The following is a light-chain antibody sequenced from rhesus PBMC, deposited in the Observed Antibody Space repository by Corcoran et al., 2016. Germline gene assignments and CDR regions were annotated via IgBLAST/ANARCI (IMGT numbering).Light chain of an antibody. CDR3: PHYTNFPLT. V-gene: IGKV1-32*01. J-gene: IGKJ4*01. Sequence: DIQMTQSPSSLSASVGDRVTITCRASQGISRSVNWYQQKPGKAPNLLMVYTNPLECGVPSRFSGSGSGTEFTLTISSLQPEDFATYYCPHYTNFPLTFGGGTKVEIK. CDR1: QGISRS. CDR2: YTN.